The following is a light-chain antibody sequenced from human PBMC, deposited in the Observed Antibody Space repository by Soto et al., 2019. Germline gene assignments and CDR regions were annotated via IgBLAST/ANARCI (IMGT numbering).Light chain of an antibody. CDR2: DTS. J-gene: IGKJ2*01. CDR1: QSVSSSY. Sequence: EIVLTQSPGTLSLSPGERATLSCRASQSVSSSYLGWFQQRPGQAPRLLIYDTSNRSTGIPDRFSGSGSGTDFSLIISKLEPEDFAVYYCQQYSGPPYTLGQGTKLEIK. V-gene: IGKV3-20*01. CDR3: QQYSGPPYT.